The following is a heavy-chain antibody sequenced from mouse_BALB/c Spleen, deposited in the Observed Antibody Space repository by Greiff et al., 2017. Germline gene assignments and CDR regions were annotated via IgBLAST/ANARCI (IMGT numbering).Heavy chain of an antibody. CDR1: GFDFSRYW. D-gene: IGHD2-1*01. V-gene: IGHV4-1*02. CDR3: ARPEGNYASYYFDY. CDR2: INPDSSTI. J-gene: IGHJ2*01. Sequence: EVQRVESGGGLVQPGGSLKLSCAASGFDFSRYWMSWVRQAPGKGLEWIGEINPDSSTINYTPSLKDKFIISRDNAKNTLYLQMSKVRSEDTALYYCARPEGNYASYYFDYWGQGTTLTVSS.